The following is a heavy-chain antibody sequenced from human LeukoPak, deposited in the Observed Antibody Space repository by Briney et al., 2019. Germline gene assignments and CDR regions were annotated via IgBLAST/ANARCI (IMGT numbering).Heavy chain of an antibody. Sequence: PGGSLRLSCAASGFIFGDYWMTWVRQAPGKGLEWVANVKQDGSEKNYVDSVKGRFSISRDNAKNSLFLQMNSLRAGDTAVYYCARTVGYSYGYPYYLDFWGQGTLVTVSS. D-gene: IGHD5-18*01. CDR3: ARTVGYSYGYPYYLDF. V-gene: IGHV3-7*01. J-gene: IGHJ4*02. CDR1: GFIFGDYW. CDR2: VKQDGSEK.